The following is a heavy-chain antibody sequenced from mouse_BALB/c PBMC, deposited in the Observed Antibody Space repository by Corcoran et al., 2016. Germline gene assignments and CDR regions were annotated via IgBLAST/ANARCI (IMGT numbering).Heavy chain of an antibody. CDR2: ISCYNGAT. V-gene: IGHV1S34*01. D-gene: IGHD1-1*01. Sequence: LVKTGASVTISCKASGYSFTGYYLHWVKQSHGKSLEWSGYISCYNGATSYNQKFKGKATFTVDTSSSTAYMQFNSLTSEDSAVYYCARDGGSSYDWYFDVWGAGTTVTVSS. CDR1: GYSFTGYY. J-gene: IGHJ1*01. CDR3: ARDGGSSYDWYFDV.